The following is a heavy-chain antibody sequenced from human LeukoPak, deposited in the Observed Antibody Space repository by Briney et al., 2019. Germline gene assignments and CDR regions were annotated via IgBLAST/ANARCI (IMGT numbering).Heavy chain of an antibody. V-gene: IGHV3-74*01. CDR1: GFTFSSYW. CDR3: AREVIVVVPAAINWFDP. D-gene: IGHD2-2*01. Sequence: GGSLRLSCAASGFTFSSYWMRWVRQAPGKGLVWVSRINSDGSSTSYADSVKGRFTISRDNAKNTLYLQMNSLRAEDTAVYYCAREVIVVVPAAINWFDPWGQGTLVTVSS. CDR2: INSDGSST. J-gene: IGHJ5*02.